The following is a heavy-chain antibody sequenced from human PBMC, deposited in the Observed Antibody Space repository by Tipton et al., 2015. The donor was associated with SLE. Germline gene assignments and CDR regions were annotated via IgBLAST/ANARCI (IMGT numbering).Heavy chain of an antibody. CDR3: ASRVPYSGYQY. CDR2: INTNGVTI. Sequence: GSLRLSCAASGFTFSTYEMAWVRQAPGKGLEWVSYINTNGVTIQYVDSVKGRFTMSRDNAKNSLFLQMNSLRVDDTAVYYCASRVPYSGYQYWGQGTLVTVSS. D-gene: IGHD5-12*01. J-gene: IGHJ4*02. V-gene: IGHV3-48*03. CDR1: GFTFSTYE.